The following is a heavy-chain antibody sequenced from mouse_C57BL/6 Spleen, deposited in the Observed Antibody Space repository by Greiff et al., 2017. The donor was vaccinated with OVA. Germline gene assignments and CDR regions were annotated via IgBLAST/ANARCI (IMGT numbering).Heavy chain of an antibody. V-gene: IGHV1-81*01. CDR1: GYTFTSYG. J-gene: IGHJ1*03. D-gene: IGHD1-1*01. CDR3: ARGGTVVANLDWYFDV. CDR2: IYPRSGNT. Sequence: QVQLQQSGAELARPGASVKLSCKASGYTFTSYGISWVKQRTGQGLEWIGEIYPRSGNTYYNEKFKGKATLTADKSSSTAYMELRSLTSEDSAVYFCARGGTVVANLDWYFDVWGTGTTVTVSS.